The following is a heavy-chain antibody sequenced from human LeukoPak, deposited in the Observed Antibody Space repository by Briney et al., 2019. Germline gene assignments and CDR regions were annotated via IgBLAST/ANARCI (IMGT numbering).Heavy chain of an antibody. J-gene: IGHJ4*02. CDR2: IYSGGST. CDR1: GFTVSSNY. Sequence: GGSLRLSCAASGFTVSSNYMSWVRQAPGKGLEWVSVIYSGGSTYYADSVKGRFTISRDNSKNTLYLQMNSLWAEDTAVYYCARGRVDTAMVRHFDYWGQGTLVTVSS. V-gene: IGHV3-66*02. D-gene: IGHD5-18*01. CDR3: ARGRVDTAMVRHFDY.